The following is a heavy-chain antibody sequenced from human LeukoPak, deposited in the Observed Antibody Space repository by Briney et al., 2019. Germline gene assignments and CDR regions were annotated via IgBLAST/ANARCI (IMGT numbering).Heavy chain of an antibody. CDR3: ARERSDAFDI. V-gene: IGHV3-30-3*01. CDR1: GFTFSSYS. CDR2: ISYDGGNK. Sequence: GGSLRLSCAASGFTFSSYSMHWVRQAPGKGLEWVAVISYDGGNKYYADSVKGRFTISRDSSKTILYLQMNSLRAEDTAVYFCARERSDAFDIWGQGTMVTVSS. D-gene: IGHD4-17*01. J-gene: IGHJ3*02.